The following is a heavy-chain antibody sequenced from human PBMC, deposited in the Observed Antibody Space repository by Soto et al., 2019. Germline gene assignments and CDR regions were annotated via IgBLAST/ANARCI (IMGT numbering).Heavy chain of an antibody. D-gene: IGHD4-17*01. CDR2: MNSNSGNT. V-gene: IGHV1-8*01. J-gene: IGHJ4*02. Sequence: QVQLVQSGGEVKKPGASVKVSCKASGYTFTSYDINWVRQATGQGLEWMGWMNSNSGNTGYAQKFKGRVTMTRNTYISTAYMELSSLRTDDTAVYYCARDYGDLDFDYWGQGTLVTVSS. CDR3: ARDYGDLDFDY. CDR1: GYTFTSYD.